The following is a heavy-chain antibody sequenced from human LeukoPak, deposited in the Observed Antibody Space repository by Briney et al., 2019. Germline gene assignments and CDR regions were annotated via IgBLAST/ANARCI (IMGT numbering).Heavy chain of an antibody. CDR3: ASTPLRRSYYYDSSGYYSFDY. CDR1: GGSISSSSYY. D-gene: IGHD3-22*01. V-gene: IGHV4-39*07. Sequence: PSETLSLTCTVSGGSISSSSYYWGWIRQPPGKGLEWIGSIYYSGSTYYNPSLKSRVTISVDTSKNQFSLKLSSVTAADTAVYYCASTPLRRSYYYDSSGYYSFDYWGQGTLVTVSS. J-gene: IGHJ4*02. CDR2: IYYSGST.